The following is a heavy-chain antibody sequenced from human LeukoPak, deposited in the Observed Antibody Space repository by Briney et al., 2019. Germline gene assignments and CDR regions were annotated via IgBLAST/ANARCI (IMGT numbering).Heavy chain of an antibody. D-gene: IGHD3-22*01. CDR3: AKDTKPYYYDSSGYYSEGGFDY. J-gene: IGHJ4*02. CDR1: GFTFSSNW. CDR2: VKPDGSAE. V-gene: IGHV3-7*03. Sequence: GGSLRLSCATSGFTFSSNWMSWVRHAPGRGLDWVANVKPDGSAEYYAASVKGRFTVSRDNAKNSLYLQMNSLRAEDTALYYCAKDTKPYYYDSSGYYSEGGFDYWGQGTLVTVSS.